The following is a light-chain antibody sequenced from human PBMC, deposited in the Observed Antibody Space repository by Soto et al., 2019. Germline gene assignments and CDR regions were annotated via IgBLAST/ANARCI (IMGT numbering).Light chain of an antibody. CDR3: QQRSNWPIT. J-gene: IGKJ5*01. CDR2: DAS. Sequence: EIVMAPSPGTLSLSPWQSAPLYCMSSQSVSSSFLAWYQQKAGQAPRLLIYDASNRATGIPARFSGSGSGTDFTLTISSLEPEDFAVYYCQQRSNWPITFGQGTRLEI. V-gene: IGKV3-11*01. CDR1: QSVSSS.